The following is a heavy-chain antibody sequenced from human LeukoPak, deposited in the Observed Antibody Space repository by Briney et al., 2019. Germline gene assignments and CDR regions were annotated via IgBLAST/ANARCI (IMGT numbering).Heavy chain of an antibody. V-gene: IGHV3-74*01. CDR3: ARGYSYGLDV. J-gene: IGHJ6*02. CDR2: IYIDGTAT. CDR1: GFTFSGYT. Sequence: GGSLRLSCAASGFTFSGYTMHSVRQAPGKGLVWISRIYIDGTATNYADSVKGRFTISRDNAKNTLYVQMNSLRVEDTAVYYCARGYSYGLDVWGRGTTVAVSS.